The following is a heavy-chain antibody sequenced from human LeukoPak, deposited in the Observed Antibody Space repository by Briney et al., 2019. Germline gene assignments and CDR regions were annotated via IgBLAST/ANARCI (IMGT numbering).Heavy chain of an antibody. CDR3: AKDRRAFGDSPDY. J-gene: IGHJ4*02. V-gene: IGHV3-23*01. CDR1: GFTFSGYA. Sequence: GGSLRLSCAASGFTFSGYAMSWVRQAPGKGLEWVSAISGSGGSTYYADSVKGRFTISRDNSKNTLYLQMNSLRAEDTAVYYCAKDRRAFGDSPDYWGQGTLVTVSS. D-gene: IGHD4-17*01. CDR2: ISGSGGST.